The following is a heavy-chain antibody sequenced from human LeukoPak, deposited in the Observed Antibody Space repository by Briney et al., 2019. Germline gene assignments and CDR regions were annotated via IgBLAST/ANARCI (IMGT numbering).Heavy chain of an antibody. CDR2: ISYDGSNK. D-gene: IGHD3-22*01. Sequence: GGSLRLSCAASGFTFSSYGMHWVRQAPGKGLEWVAVISYDGSNKYYADSVKGRFTISRDNSKNTLYLQMNSLRAEDTAVYYCAKDQNRAMIVVVITLDYWGQGTLVTVSS. V-gene: IGHV3-30*18. J-gene: IGHJ4*02. CDR1: GFTFSSYG. CDR3: AKDQNRAMIVVVITLDY.